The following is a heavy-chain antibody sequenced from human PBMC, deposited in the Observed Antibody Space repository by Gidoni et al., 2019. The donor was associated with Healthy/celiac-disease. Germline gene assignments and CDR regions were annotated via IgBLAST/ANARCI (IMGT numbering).Heavy chain of an antibody. V-gene: IGHV3-23*01. D-gene: IGHD3-16*01. CDR2: ISCSGGST. Sequence: EVQLLESGGGLVQPGGSLRLSCAASGFTFSSYAMSWVRRAPGKGLEWVSAISCSGGSTYYADSVKGRFTISRDNSKNTLYLQMNSLRAEDTAVYYCAKDRRGIDVNWFDPWGQGTLVTVSS. J-gene: IGHJ5*02. CDR1: GFTFSSYA. CDR3: AKDRRGIDVNWFDP.